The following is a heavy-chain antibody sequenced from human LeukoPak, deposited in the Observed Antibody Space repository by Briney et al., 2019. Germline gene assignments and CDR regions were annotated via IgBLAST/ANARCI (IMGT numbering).Heavy chain of an antibody. CDR2: IYYSGTT. CDR1: GGSISGYY. Sequence: PSETLSLTCTVSGGSISGYYWSWIRQPPGKGLEWIGFIYYSGTTNYNPSLKSRVTMSVDTSKNQFSLKLSSVTAADTAVYYCARSPSDAFDIWGQGTMVTVSS. CDR3: ARSPSDAFDI. J-gene: IGHJ3*02. V-gene: IGHV4-59*01.